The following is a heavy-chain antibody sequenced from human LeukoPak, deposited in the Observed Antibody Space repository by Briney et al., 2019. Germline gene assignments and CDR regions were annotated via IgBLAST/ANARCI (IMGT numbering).Heavy chain of an antibody. V-gene: IGHV3-23*01. CDR1: GFTFSSYA. D-gene: IGHD2-21*02. CDR3: AAKALTYCGGDCSSYI. CDR2: IGGSGGST. Sequence: PGGSLRLSCAASGFTFSSYAMGWVRQAPGKGLEWVSAIGGSGGSTYYADSVKGRFTISRDNSKNTLYLQMNSLRAEDTAVFYCAAKALTYCGGDCSSYIWGQGTMVTVSS. J-gene: IGHJ3*02.